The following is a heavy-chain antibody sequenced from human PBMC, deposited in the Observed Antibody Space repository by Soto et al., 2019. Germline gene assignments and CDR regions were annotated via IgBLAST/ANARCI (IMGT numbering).Heavy chain of an antibody. D-gene: IGHD2-15*01. J-gene: IGHJ4*02. V-gene: IGHV4-30-4*01. Sequence: QVQLQESGPGRVKPSQTLSLTCTVSGGSISTGVYFWSWIRQPPGKGREWIGYLYYIGSNDYNPSLESRVTISVDTSKNQFSLKLSSVTAADTAVYYCARDHAVVGGFDYWGQGTLVTVSS. CDR2: LYYIGSN. CDR3: ARDHAVVGGFDY. CDR1: GGSISTGVYF.